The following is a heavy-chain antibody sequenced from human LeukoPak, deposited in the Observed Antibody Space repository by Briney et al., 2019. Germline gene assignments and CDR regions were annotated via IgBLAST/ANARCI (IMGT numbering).Heavy chain of an antibody. CDR2: IKSKTDGGTT. D-gene: IGHD4-23*01. Sequence: GGSLRLSCAASGFTFSNAWMSWVRQAPGKGLEWVGRIKSKTDGGTTDYAAPVKGRFTISRDDSKNTLYLQMNSLRAEDTAVYYCARDGVTGADHAFDIWGQGTMVTVSS. CDR3: ARDGVTGADHAFDI. V-gene: IGHV3-15*01. J-gene: IGHJ3*02. CDR1: GFTFSNAW.